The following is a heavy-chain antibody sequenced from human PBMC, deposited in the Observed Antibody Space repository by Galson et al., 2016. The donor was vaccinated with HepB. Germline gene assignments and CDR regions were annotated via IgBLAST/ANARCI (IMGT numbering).Heavy chain of an antibody. CDR1: GFAFSSYA. CDR2: ISDSGRAT. V-gene: IGHV3-23*01. D-gene: IGHD5-12*01. Sequence: SLRLSCAASGFAFSSYAMSWVRQAPGKGLEWVSAISDSGRATYHTDSVKGRFTISRDNSRNTLHLQMNSLTAEDTAIYYCANLRGGYSGPRYYDYYNGMDVWGQGTTVTVSS. CDR3: ANLRGGYSGPRYYDYYNGMDV. J-gene: IGHJ6*02.